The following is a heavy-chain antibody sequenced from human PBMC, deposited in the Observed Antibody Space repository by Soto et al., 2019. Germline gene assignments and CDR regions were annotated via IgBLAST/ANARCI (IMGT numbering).Heavy chain of an antibody. CDR1: GFTFSRYP. J-gene: IGHJ4*02. D-gene: IGHD1-26*01. CDR3: AKVVGSYYFDY. CDR2: ITYDGNNK. Sequence: QVQLVESGGGVVQPGRSLRLSCAASGFTFSRYPMYWVRQAPGKGLEWVAVITYDGNNKYYADSVKGRFTISRDNAKNTLSLQMNNLRPEDTAVYYCAKVVGSYYFDYWGQGTLVTVSS. V-gene: IGHV3-30-3*01.